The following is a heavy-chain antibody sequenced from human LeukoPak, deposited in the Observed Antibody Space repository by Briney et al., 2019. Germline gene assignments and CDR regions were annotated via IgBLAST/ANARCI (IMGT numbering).Heavy chain of an antibody. Sequence: SETLSLTCAIYGGSFSAYYWTSIRQSPGKGLEWIGEINHSGSTNYNPSLKSRVTMSVDTSKNQFSLKLTSVTAADTAVYYCAREPNYSGSYLPDYWGQGTLVTVSS. CDR2: INHSGST. V-gene: IGHV4-34*01. CDR1: GGSFSAYY. D-gene: IGHD1-26*01. CDR3: AREPNYSGSYLPDY. J-gene: IGHJ4*02.